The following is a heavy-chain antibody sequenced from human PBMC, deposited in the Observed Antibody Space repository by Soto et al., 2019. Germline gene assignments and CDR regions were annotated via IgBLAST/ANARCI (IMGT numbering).Heavy chain of an antibody. CDR1: GFPFTTYG. Sequence: QVQLVESGGGVVQPGTSLRLSCAASGFPFTTYGMHWVREAPTKGLDWVAVISYDGSNKDYADSVRGRFTISRDNSKNTLYLQMNSLRPEDTALYYCVGGQYYFDYRGQGTLVTVSS. D-gene: IGHD3-10*01. CDR3: VGGQYYFDY. J-gene: IGHJ4*02. CDR2: ISYDGSNK. V-gene: IGHV3-30*03.